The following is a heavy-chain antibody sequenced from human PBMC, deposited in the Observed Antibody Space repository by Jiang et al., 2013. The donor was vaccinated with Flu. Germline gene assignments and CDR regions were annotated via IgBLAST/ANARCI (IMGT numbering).Heavy chain of an antibody. CDR1: GFTFSSYA. CDR2: ISYDGSNK. Sequence: VQLLESGGGVVQPGRSLRLSCAAFGFTFSSYAMHWVRQAPGKGLEWVAVISYDGSNKYYADSVKGRFTISRDNSKNTLYLQMNSLRAEDTAVYYCARDYASEVAGIDYWGQGTLVTVSS. V-gene: IGHV3-30*04. CDR3: ARDYASEVAGIDY. D-gene: IGHD6-19*01. J-gene: IGHJ4*02.